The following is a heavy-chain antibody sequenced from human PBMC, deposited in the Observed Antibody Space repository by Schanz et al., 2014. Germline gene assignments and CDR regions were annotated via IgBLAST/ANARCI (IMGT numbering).Heavy chain of an antibody. CDR1: GFTFSRYN. CDR3: XRVRYDILTDYYTEYYFDS. V-gene: IGHV3-21*01. CDR2: ISRSSGRI. D-gene: IGHD3-9*01. Sequence: EVQLVESGGGLVKPGGSLRLSCAGTGFTFSRYNMNWVRQAPGRGLEWVSSISRSSGRIYYSDSVKGRFTISRDNAKXXVXXXXNSLRAEDTAVXXXXRVRYDILTDYYTEYYFDSWGQGTLVAVSS. J-gene: IGHJ4*02.